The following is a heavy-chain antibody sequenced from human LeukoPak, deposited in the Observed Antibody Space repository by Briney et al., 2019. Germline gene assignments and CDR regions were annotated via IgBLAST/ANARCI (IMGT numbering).Heavy chain of an antibody. Sequence: GGSLRHSCAASGFTLRSYWMHWVRQAPGKGLVWVSHSNGDGSRTGYADSVKGRFTISRDNARNTLYLQMNSLRAEDTAVYYCARGSGSYLEAWGQGTLVTVSS. V-gene: IGHV3-74*01. D-gene: IGHD3-10*01. J-gene: IGHJ5*02. CDR3: ARGSGSYLEA. CDR1: GFTLRSYW. CDR2: SNGDGSRT.